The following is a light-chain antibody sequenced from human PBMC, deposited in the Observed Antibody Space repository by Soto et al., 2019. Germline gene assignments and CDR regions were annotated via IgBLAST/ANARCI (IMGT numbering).Light chain of an antibody. CDR1: SSDVGAYNS. V-gene: IGLV2-14*01. CDR3: SSYTSSNSYV. J-gene: IGLJ1*01. Sequence: QSVLTQPASVSGSPGQSIAISCTGTSSDVGAYNSVSWYQQYPGKAPKLMIHDVSNRPSGVSDRFSGSKSGNTASLTISGLHAEDEADYYCSSYTSSNSYVFGSGTKVTVL. CDR2: DVS.